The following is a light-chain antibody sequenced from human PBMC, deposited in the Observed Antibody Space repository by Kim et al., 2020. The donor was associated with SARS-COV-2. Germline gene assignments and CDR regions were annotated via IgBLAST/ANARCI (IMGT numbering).Light chain of an antibody. Sequence: QSVLTQPPSASGTPGQRVIISCSGISSNIGSNTVSWSQQLPGTAPKLLTYSNNQRPSGVPDRLSGSKSGTSASLTISGLQSEDEADYYCAAWDDSLNAVVFGGGTRLTVL. V-gene: IGLV1-44*01. J-gene: IGLJ2*01. CDR1: SSNIGSNT. CDR2: SNN. CDR3: AAWDDSLNAVV.